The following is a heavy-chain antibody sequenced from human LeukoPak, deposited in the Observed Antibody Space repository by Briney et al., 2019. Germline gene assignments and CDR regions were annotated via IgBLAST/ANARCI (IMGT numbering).Heavy chain of an antibody. V-gene: IGHV3-7*01. CDR1: GFTFSSYA. D-gene: IGHD1-26*01. CDR3: ASDKIVGASRFDY. Sequence: GGSLRLSCAASGFTFSSYAMSWVRQAPGKGLEWVANIKQDGSEKYYVDSVKGRFTISRDNAKNSLYLQMNSLRAEDTAVYYCASDKIVGASRFDYWGQGTLVTVSS. CDR2: IKQDGSEK. J-gene: IGHJ4*02.